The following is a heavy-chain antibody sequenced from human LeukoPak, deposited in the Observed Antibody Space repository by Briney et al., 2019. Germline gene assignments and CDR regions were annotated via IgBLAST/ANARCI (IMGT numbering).Heavy chain of an antibody. CDR3: ARSDYYDSSALDY. V-gene: IGHV3-53*01. Sequence: GESLRLSCAASGFTVSSNYMSWVRQAPGKGLEWVSVIYSGGSTYYADSVKGRFTISRDNSKNTLYLQMNSLRAEDTAVYYCARSDYYDSSALDYWGQGTLVTVSS. J-gene: IGHJ4*02. CDR1: GFTVSSNY. D-gene: IGHD3-22*01. CDR2: IYSGGST.